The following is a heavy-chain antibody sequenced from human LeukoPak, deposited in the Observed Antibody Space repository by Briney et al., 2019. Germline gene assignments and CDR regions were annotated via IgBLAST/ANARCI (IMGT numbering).Heavy chain of an antibody. D-gene: IGHD4-23*01. CDR2: TSPDGNEK. J-gene: IGHJ4*02. V-gene: IGHV3-7*01. CDR1: GFTFNSYW. CDR3: LPGKGY. Sequence: GGSLRLSCGASGFTFNSYWMIWVRQAPGKGLEWVANTSPDGNEKYYADFVKGRFSIFRDNANSILYLQMNSLRGEDTAVYYCLPGKGYWGQGTLVTVSS.